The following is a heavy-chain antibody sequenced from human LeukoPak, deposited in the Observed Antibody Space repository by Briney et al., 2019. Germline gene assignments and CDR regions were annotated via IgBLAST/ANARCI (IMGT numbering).Heavy chain of an antibody. CDR2: IWYDGSNK. CDR1: GFTFSSYG. D-gene: IGHD6-13*01. Sequence: PGRSLRLSCAASGFTFSSYGMHWVRQAPGKGLEWVGDIWYDGSNKYYADSVKGRFTISRDNSKNTPYLQMNSLRAEDTAVYYCARDFGQHLVVDYWGQRTLVTVSS. V-gene: IGHV3-33*01. CDR3: ARDFGQHLVVDY. J-gene: IGHJ4*02.